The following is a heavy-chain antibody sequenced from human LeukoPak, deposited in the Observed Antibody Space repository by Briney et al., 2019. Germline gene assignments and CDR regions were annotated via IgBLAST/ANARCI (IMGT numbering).Heavy chain of an antibody. D-gene: IGHD3-3*01. CDR1: GGSISSYY. CDR2: IYTSGST. V-gene: IGHV4-4*07. J-gene: IGHJ4*02. Sequence: SETLSLTCTVSGGSISSYYWSWIRQPAGKGLEWIGRIYTSGSTNYNPSLKSRVTMSVDTSKNQFSLKLSSVTAADTAVYYCARQPYDFWSGYDFDYWGQGTLVTVSS. CDR3: ARQPYDFWSGYDFDY.